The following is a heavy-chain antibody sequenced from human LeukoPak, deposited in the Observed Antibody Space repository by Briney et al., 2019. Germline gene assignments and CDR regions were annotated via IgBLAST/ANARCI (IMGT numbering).Heavy chain of an antibody. CDR2: ISGNGGST. CDR3: AKDYQGYYGSGSYSSFDY. V-gene: IGHV3-23*01. Sequence: GGSLRLSCAASGFTFSSYAMSWVRQAPGKGLEWVSAISGNGGSTFYADFVKGRFTISRDTSKNTLYLQMNSLRAEDTAVYYCAKDYQGYYGSGSYSSFDYWGQGTLVTVSS. CDR1: GFTFSSYA. D-gene: IGHD3-10*01. J-gene: IGHJ4*02.